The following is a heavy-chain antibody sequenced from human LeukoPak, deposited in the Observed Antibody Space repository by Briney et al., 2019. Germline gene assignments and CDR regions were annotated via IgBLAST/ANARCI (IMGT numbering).Heavy chain of an antibody. Sequence: SQTLSLTCTVSGGSISSGSYYWSWIRQPAGKGLERIGRIYTSGSTNYNPSLKSRVTISVDTSKNQFSLKLSSVTAADTAVYYCARGPMVVGAYYYYYMDVWGKGTTVTVSS. CDR2: IYTSGST. V-gene: IGHV4-61*02. D-gene: IGHD3-10*01. CDR1: GGSISSGSYY. J-gene: IGHJ6*03. CDR3: ARGPMVVGAYYYYYMDV.